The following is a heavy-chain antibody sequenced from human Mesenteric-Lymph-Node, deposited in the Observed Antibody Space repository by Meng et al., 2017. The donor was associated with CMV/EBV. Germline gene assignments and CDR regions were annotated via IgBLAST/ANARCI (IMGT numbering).Heavy chain of an antibody. V-gene: IGHV4-34*01. J-gene: IGHJ4*02. D-gene: IGHD3-9*01. CDR2: INHSGST. CDR1: GGSFSGYY. Sequence: QVQLLQWGAGLSKPSERLAVTCAVYGGSFSGYYWNWIRQSPEKGLEWIGEINHSGSTTYNPSFTGRIIISVDTSTNQISLNMSSMTAADTAVYYCARGSSYDILTGYFDYWGQGALVTVSS. CDR3: ARGSSYDILTGYFDY.